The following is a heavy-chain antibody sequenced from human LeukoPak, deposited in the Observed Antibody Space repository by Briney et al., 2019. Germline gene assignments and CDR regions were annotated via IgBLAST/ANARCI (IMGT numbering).Heavy chain of an antibody. V-gene: IGHV3-21*01. CDR3: ARVPYTAMVSEDY. Sequence: GGSLRLSCAASGFTFSSYSMKWVRQAPGKGLEWVSSISSSSSYIYYADSVKGRFTISRDNAKNSLYLQMNSLRAEDTAVYYCARVPYTAMVSEDYWGQGTLVTVSS. J-gene: IGHJ4*02. D-gene: IGHD5-18*01. CDR1: GFTFSSYS. CDR2: ISSSSSYI.